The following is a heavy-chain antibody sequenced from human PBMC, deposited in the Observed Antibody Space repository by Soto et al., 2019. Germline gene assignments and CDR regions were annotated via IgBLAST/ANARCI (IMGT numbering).Heavy chain of an antibody. J-gene: IGHJ4*02. D-gene: IGHD2-15*01. CDR3: ARDRSVGYCRGGSCHIHLDY. V-gene: IGHV3-23*01. CDR2: ISGGGTSA. CDR1: GFLFNSYA. Sequence: GGSLRLSCAGSGFLFNSYAMNWVRQAPGKGLEWVSAISGGGTSAYYADSVKGRFNVSRDDYKNMLYLQMNGLRAEDTAVYFCARDRSVGYCRGGSCHIHLDYWGQGALVTVSS.